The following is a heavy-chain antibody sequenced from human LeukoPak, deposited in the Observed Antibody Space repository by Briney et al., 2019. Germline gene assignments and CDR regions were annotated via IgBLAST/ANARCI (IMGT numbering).Heavy chain of an antibody. D-gene: IGHD1-1*01. CDR3: ARGVPPSPTYNWFDP. J-gene: IGHJ5*02. V-gene: IGHV4-31*03. Sequence: TSETLSLTCTVSGGSISSGGYYWSWIRQHPGKGLEWIGYIYYSGSTYYNPSLKSRVTISVDTSKNQFSLRLSSVTAADTAVYYCARGVPPSPTYNWFDPWGQGTLVTVSS. CDR2: IYYSGST. CDR1: GGSISSGGYY.